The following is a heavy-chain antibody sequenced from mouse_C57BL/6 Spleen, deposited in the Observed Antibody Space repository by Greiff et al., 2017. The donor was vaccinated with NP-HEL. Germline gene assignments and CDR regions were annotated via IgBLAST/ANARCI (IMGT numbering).Heavy chain of an antibody. J-gene: IGHJ1*03. D-gene: IGHD2-3*01. CDR2: INPSNGGT. CDR1: GYTFTSYW. Sequence: QVQLQQSGTELVKPGASVKLSCKASGYTFTSYWMHWVKQRPGQGLEWIGNINPSNGGTNYNEKFKSKATLTVDKSSSTAYMQLSSLTSEDSAVDYCARSDGYYWYFDVWGTGTTVTVSS. CDR3: ARSDGYYWYFDV. V-gene: IGHV1-53*01.